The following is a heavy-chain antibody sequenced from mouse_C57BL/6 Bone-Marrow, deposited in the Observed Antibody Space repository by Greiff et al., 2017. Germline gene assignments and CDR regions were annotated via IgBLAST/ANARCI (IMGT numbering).Heavy chain of an antibody. V-gene: IGHV14-4*01. Sequence: VQLQQSGAELVRPGASVKLSCTASGFNIKDDYMHWVKQRPEQGLEWIGWIDPENGDTEYASKFQGKATITADTSSNTAYLQLSSLTSEDTAVYYCTKGSTMVTTWAYWGQGTLVTVSA. D-gene: IGHD2-2*01. CDR2: IDPENGDT. CDR1: GFNIKDDY. CDR3: TKGSTMVTTWAY. J-gene: IGHJ3*01.